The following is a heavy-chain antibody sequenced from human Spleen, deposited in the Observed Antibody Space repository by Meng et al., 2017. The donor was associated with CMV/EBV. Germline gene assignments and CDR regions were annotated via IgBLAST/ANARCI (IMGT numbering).Heavy chain of an antibody. CDR1: GGSISSYY. J-gene: IGHJ5*02. CDR2: IYYSGST. V-gene: IGHV4-59*01. D-gene: IGHD3-16*01. Sequence: SETLSLTCTVSGGSISSYYWSWIRQPPGKGLEWIGYIYYSGSTNYNPSLKSRVTISVDTSKNQFSLKLSSVTAADTAVYYCARAIVGDLNWFDPWGQGTLVTVSS. CDR3: ARAIVGDLNWFDP.